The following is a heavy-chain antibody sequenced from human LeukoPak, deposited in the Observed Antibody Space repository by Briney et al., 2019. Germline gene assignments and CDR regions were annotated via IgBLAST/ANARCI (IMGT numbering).Heavy chain of an antibody. J-gene: IGHJ4*02. CDR2: IRSKAYGGTT. D-gene: IGHD5-18*01. CDR1: GFTFGDYA. V-gene: IGHV3-49*03. Sequence: GGSLRLSCTASGFTFGDYAMSWFRQAPGKGLEWVGFIRSKAYGGTTEYAASVKGRFTISRDDSKSIAYLQMNSLKTEDTAVYYCTRDGGYSYGPIRHFDYWGQGTLVTVSS. CDR3: TRDGGYSYGPIRHFDY.